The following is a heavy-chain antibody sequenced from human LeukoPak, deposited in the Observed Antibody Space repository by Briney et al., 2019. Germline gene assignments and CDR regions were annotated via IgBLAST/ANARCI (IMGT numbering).Heavy chain of an antibody. CDR2: IPYDGSNK. Sequence: PGRSLRLSCAASGFTFSSYGMNWVRQAPGKGLEWVAVIPYDGSNKYYADSVKGRFTISRDNSKNTLYLQMNSLRAEDTAVYYCAKDGSSGYYPYAFDIWGQGTKVTVSS. CDR1: GFTFSSYG. D-gene: IGHD3-22*01. J-gene: IGHJ3*02. CDR3: AKDGSSGYYPYAFDI. V-gene: IGHV3-30*18.